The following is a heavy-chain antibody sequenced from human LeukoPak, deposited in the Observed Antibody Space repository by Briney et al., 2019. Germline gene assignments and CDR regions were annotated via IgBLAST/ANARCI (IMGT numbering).Heavy chain of an antibody. CDR3: AKVRSDSSSWHIKYYYYGLDV. V-gene: IGHV3-30*18. CDR2: ISYDGSNI. CDR1: AFTFSNYG. D-gene: IGHD6-13*01. J-gene: IGHJ6*02. Sequence: GGSLRLSFAASAFTFSNYGMHWVRQAPGKGLEWLAVISYDGSNIYYGDSVKGRFTISRDNSKNTLYLQMNSLRAEDTAVYYCAKVRSDSSSWHIKYYYYGLDVWGQGTTVTVSS.